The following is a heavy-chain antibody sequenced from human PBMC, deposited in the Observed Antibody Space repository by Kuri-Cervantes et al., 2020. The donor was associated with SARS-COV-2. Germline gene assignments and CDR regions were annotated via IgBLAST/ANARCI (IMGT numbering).Heavy chain of an antibody. D-gene: IGHD2-15*01. CDR1: GFTFSSYG. CDR2: IRYDGSNK. Sequence: GGSLRLSCAASGFTFSSYGMHWVHQAPGKGLEWVAFIRYDGSNKYYADSVKGRFTISRDNAKNSLYLQMNSLRAEDAAVYYCAKEFVARQYRYLNLWGRGTLVTVSS. J-gene: IGHJ2*01. V-gene: IGHV3-30*02. CDR3: AKEFVARQYRYLNL.